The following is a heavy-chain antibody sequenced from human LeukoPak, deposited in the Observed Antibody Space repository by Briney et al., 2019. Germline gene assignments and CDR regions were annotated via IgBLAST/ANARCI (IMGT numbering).Heavy chain of an antibody. CDR1: GFTFSSYA. J-gene: IGHJ4*02. V-gene: IGHV3-30*04. Sequence: PGRSLRLSCAASGFTFSSYAMHWVRQAPGKGLEWVAVISYDGSNKYYADSVKGRFIISRDNSKNTLYLQMNSLRAEDTAVYYCAREFLRGLDYWGQGTLVTVSS. CDR3: AREFLRGLDY. CDR2: ISYDGSNK. D-gene: IGHD3-3*01.